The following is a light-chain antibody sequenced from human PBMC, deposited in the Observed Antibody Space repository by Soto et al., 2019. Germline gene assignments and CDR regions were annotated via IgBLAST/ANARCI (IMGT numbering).Light chain of an antibody. CDR2: RAS. CDR3: KQYNDWWT. V-gene: IGKV3-15*01. Sequence: EIVMTQSPATLSVSPGERATLSCRASQSVSNNLAWYQQKPGQAPRVLIYRASTRATGIQARFSGSGSGTEFTLTIRSLQSEDFAVYYCKQYNDWWTCGQGTKVDIK. CDR1: QSVSNN. J-gene: IGKJ1*01.